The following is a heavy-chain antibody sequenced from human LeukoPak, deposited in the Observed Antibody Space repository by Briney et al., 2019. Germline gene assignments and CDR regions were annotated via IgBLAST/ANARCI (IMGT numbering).Heavy chain of an antibody. CDR2: IYYTGST. CDR3: ARTRILSGYFDY. Sequence: SETLSLTCPVSGGSVSSSRYYWGWIRQPPGKGLEWIGSIYYTGSTYYKPSLKSRVTISVDTSKNQFSLKLSSVTAADTAVYYCARTRILSGYFDYWGQGTLVTVSS. CDR1: GGSVSSSRYY. V-gene: IGHV4-39*07. J-gene: IGHJ4*02. D-gene: IGHD2-15*01.